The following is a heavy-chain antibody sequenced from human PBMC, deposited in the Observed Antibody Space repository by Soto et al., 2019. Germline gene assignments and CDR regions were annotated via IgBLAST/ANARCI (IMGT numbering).Heavy chain of an antibody. V-gene: IGHV3-11*06. D-gene: IGHD6-13*01. CDR3: ARNHIAASGTSAYDI. CDR1: GFTFSDYY. CDR2: ISPSSIYT. Sequence: GGSLRLSCAASGFTFSDYYMSWIRQAPGKGLESVSYISPSSIYTNYAVSVKGRFTISRDNAKNSVYLQMNSLRAEDTAVYYCARNHIAASGTSAYDIWGQGTMVTVSS. J-gene: IGHJ3*02.